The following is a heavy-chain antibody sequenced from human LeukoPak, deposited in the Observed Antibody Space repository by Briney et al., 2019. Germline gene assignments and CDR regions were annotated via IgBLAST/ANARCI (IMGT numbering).Heavy chain of an antibody. Sequence: GGSLRLSCAASGFTFSSYAMSWVRPAPGKGLEWVSAITGRGGGAYYADSVKGRFTISRDNSNNTLYLQMNSLRAEDTAVYFCAKDLADGDHDCYFDLWGRGTLVTVSS. CDR3: AKDLADGDHDCYFDL. CDR2: ITGRGGGA. D-gene: IGHD4-17*01. J-gene: IGHJ2*01. CDR1: GFTFSSYA. V-gene: IGHV3-23*01.